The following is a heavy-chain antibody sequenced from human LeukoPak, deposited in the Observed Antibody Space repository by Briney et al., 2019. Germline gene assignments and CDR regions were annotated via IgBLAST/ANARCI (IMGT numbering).Heavy chain of an antibody. J-gene: IGHJ4*02. CDR2: INPNSGNT. Sequence: ASVKVSCKASGYTFTGYYMHWVRQAPGQGLEWMGRINPNSGNTNYAQKLQGRVTMTTDTSTSTAYMELRSLRSDDTAVYYCARSLGSYYYDSSGYDPDFDYWGQGTLVTVSS. CDR1: GYTFTGYY. CDR3: ARSLGSYYYDSSGYDPDFDY. D-gene: IGHD3-22*01. V-gene: IGHV1-2*06.